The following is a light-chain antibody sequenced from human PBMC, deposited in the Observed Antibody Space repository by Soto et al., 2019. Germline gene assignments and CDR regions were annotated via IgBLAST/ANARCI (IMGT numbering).Light chain of an antibody. CDR3: SSYTSSSTPLV. J-gene: IGLJ1*01. V-gene: IGLV2-14*01. CDR1: SSDVGGYNY. Sequence: VLTQPASVSGSPGQSITISCTGTSSDVGGYNYVSWYQQHPGKAPKLMIYEVSNRPSGVSNRFSGSKSGNTASLTISGLQAEDEADYYCSSYTSSSTPLVFGTGTKVTVL. CDR2: EVS.